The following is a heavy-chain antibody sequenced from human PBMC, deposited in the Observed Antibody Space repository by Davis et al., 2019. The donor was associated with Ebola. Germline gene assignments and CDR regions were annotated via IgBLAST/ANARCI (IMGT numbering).Heavy chain of an antibody. CDR2: ISSSSSTI. D-gene: IGHD2-15*01. J-gene: IGHJ4*02. CDR1: GFTFSSYS. CDR3: ARWGYCSGGSCYYFDY. Sequence: GESLKISCAASGFTFSSYSMNWVRQAPGKGLEWVSYISSSSSTIYYADSVKGRFTISRDNAKNSLYLQMNSLRDEDTAVYYCARWGYCSGGSCYYFDYWGQGTLVTVPS. V-gene: IGHV3-48*02.